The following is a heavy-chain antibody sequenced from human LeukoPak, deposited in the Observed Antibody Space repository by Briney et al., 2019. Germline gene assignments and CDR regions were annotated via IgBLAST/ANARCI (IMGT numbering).Heavy chain of an antibody. CDR3: ARGPLIAAAGTS. V-gene: IGHV3-7*01. Sequence: GGSLRLSCAASGFTFSSYWMSWVRQAPGKGLEWVANIKEDGSEKYYVDSVKGRFTISRDNAKNSLYLQMNSLRADDTAVYYCARGPLIAAAGTSWGQGTLVTVPS. J-gene: IGHJ4*02. CDR2: IKEDGSEK. D-gene: IGHD6-13*01. CDR1: GFTFSSYW.